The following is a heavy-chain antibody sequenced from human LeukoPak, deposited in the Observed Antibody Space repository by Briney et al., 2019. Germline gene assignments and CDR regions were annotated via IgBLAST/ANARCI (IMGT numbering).Heavy chain of an antibody. V-gene: IGHV4-39*01. CDR1: GGSISSRSYY. J-gene: IGHJ4*02. Sequence: SETLSLTCTVSGGSISSRSYYWGWIRQPPGKGLEWIGSIYYSGSTYYNPSLKSRVTISVDTSKNQFSLKLSSVTAADTAVYYCARLGQWLVRGFDYWGQGTLVTVSS. CDR2: IYYSGST. D-gene: IGHD6-19*01. CDR3: ARLGQWLVRGFDY.